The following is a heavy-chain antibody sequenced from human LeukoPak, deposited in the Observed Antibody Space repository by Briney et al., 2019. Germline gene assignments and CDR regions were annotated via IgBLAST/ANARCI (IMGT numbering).Heavy chain of an antibody. V-gene: IGHV4-59*01. Sequence: SETLSLTCTVSGDSISTYYWSWIRQPPGKGLEWIGYIYYSGSANYNPSLTSRVTISVDTSKNQFSLKLSSVTAADTTVYYCARSYTNLLFFDFWGQGTLVPVSS. D-gene: IGHD3-16*01. CDR2: IYYSGSA. CDR3: ARSYTNLLFFDF. J-gene: IGHJ4*02. CDR1: GDSISTYY.